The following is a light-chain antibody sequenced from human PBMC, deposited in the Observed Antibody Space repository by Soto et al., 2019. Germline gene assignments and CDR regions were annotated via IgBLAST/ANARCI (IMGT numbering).Light chain of an antibody. CDR3: QQFNSDPIT. V-gene: IGKV1-13*02. CDR1: QDITGG. Sequence: AIQVTQSPSSLSASVGDRVTITCRARQDITGGLAWYQQKPGKAPNLLIYDVSTLESGVPSRFSGSGSRTEFALTISSLEPEDFGTLYCQQFNSDPITFGHGTRREIK. J-gene: IGKJ5*01. CDR2: DVS.